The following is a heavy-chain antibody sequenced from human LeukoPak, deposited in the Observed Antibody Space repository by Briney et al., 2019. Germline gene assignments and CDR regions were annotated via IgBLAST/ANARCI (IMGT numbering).Heavy chain of an antibody. J-gene: IGHJ3*02. D-gene: IGHD3-10*01. Sequence: SVKVSCKTSGGTVSSFALSWMRQAPGQGPEWMGGFIPILRTPKDAQKFQGRVTITTDESTDTLYMELSGLRVEDTAVYYCATPSRGHAFDIWGQGTMVPV. CDR1: GGTVSSFA. V-gene: IGHV1-69*05. CDR3: ATPSRGHAFDI. CDR2: FIPILRTP.